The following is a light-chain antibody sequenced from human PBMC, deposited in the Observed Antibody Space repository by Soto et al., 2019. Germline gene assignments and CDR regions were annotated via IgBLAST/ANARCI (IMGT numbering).Light chain of an antibody. Sequence: QSVLTQPRSVSGSPGQSVTISCTGTSSDVGGYTYLSWYQQHPGKAPKLMIYDVSKRPSGVPDRFSGSKSGNTVSLTISGLQAEDGVDYYCRSYAGSYAYVFGAGTKVT. V-gene: IGLV2-11*01. J-gene: IGLJ1*01. CDR2: DVS. CDR1: SSDVGGYTY. CDR3: RSYAGSYAYV.